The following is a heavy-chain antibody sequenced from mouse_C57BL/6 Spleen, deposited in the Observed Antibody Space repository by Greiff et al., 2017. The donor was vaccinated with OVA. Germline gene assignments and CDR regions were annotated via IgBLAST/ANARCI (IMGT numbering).Heavy chain of an antibody. Sequence: QVQLQQSGAELVRPGTSVKVSCKASGYAFNNYLIEWVKQRPGQGLEWIGVINPGSGGTNYNEKFKGKATLTADKSSSTAYMQLSSLTSEDSAVYFCARDKEYYFDYWGQGTTLTVSS. V-gene: IGHV1-54*01. J-gene: IGHJ2*01. D-gene: IGHD1-3*01. CDR1: GYAFNNYL. CDR2: INPGSGGT. CDR3: ARDKEYYFDY.